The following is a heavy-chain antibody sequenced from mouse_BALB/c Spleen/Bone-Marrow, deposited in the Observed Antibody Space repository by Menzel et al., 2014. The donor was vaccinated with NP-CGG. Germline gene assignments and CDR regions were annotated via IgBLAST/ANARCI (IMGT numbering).Heavy chain of an antibody. Sequence: VQLVESGPGLVAPSQSLSITCTVSGFSLTSHGVHWVRQSPGKGLEWLGVIWAGGSTNYNSALMSRLSISKDNSESQVFLKMNSLQTDDTAMYYCARSLIRLRYFDYWGQGTTLTVSS. D-gene: IGHD1-2*01. J-gene: IGHJ2*01. CDR1: GFSLTSHG. V-gene: IGHV2-9*02. CDR2: IWAGGST. CDR3: ARSLIRLRYFDY.